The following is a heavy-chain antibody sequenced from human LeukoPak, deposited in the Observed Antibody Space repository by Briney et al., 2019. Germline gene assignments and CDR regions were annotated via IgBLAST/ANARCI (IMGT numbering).Heavy chain of an antibody. D-gene: IGHD2-2*01. V-gene: IGHV3-21*01. CDR1: EFTFSSYS. J-gene: IGHJ3*02. CDR3: ARQGYCSSASCLDAFDI. Sequence: PVGSLRLSCGASEFTFSSYSMNWVRQAPGKGLEWVSSISSSSSYIYYADSVKGRFTISRDNAKNSLYLQMNSLRAEDTAVYYCARQGYCSSASCLDAFDIWGQGTMVTVSS. CDR2: ISSSSSYI.